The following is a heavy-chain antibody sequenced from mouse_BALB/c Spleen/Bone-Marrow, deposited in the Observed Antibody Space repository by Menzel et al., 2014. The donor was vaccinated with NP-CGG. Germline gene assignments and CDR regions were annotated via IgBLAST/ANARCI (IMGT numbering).Heavy chain of an antibody. J-gene: IGHJ3*01. CDR1: GFNIKDTY. CDR2: IDPANGNT. Sequence: VQLQQSGAELVKPGASVKLSCTASGFNIKDTYMHWVKQRPGQGVEWIGRIDPANGNTKYVPKFQGKATITADTSSNTAYLQLSRLTSEDTAVYYCAFYYYGSSLFAYWGQGTVVTVSA. V-gene: IGHV14-3*02. CDR3: AFYYYGSSLFAY. D-gene: IGHD1-1*01.